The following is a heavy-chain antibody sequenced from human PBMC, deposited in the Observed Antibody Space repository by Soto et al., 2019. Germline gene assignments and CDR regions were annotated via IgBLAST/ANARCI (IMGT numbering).Heavy chain of an antibody. J-gene: IGHJ1*01. CDR3: TKSSVSGRDRHSF. CDR2: IFHTGTT. D-gene: IGHD1-26*01. CDR1: GGSVSSGNYY. Sequence: SETLSLTCTVSGGSVSSGNYYWSWIRQPPGKGLEWIGYIFHTGTTNYNPSLKSRVTISLDTSMNQFSLKLSSVTPADTAVYYCTKSSVSGRDRHSFWGQGTPDPVSA. V-gene: IGHV4-61*01.